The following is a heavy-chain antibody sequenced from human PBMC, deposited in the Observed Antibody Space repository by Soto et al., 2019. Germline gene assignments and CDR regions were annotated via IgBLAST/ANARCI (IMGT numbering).Heavy chain of an antibody. Sequence: SETLSLTCTVSGGSISSSSYYWGWIRQPPGKGLEWIGSIYYSGSTYYNPSLKSRVTISVDTSKNQFSLKLSSVTAADTAVYYCATTTVTPYYYYRMDVWGQGTTVTVSS. J-gene: IGHJ6*02. D-gene: IGHD4-4*01. CDR3: ATTTVTPYYYYRMDV. CDR2: IYYSGST. CDR1: GGSISSSSYY. V-gene: IGHV4-39*01.